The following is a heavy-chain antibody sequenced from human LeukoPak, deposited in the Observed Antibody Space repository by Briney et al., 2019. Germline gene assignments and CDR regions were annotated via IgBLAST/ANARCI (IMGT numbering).Heavy chain of an antibody. D-gene: IGHD3-3*01. CDR2: IFYSGST. V-gene: IGHV4-59*01. CDR3: ARVFSYPLRAPFDP. CDR1: GGSFSGYY. Sequence: PSETLSLTCAVYGGSFSGYYWSWIRQPPGKGLEWIGYIFYSGSTNYNPSLKSRVTISVDTSKNQFSLKLSSVTAADTAVYYCARVFSYPLRAPFDPWGQGTLVTVSS. J-gene: IGHJ5*02.